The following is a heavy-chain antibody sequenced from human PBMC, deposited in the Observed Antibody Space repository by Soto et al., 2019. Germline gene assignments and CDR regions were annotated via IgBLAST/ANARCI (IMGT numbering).Heavy chain of an antibody. J-gene: IGHJ6*02. Sequence: QVQLVQSGAEVKKPGSSVKVSCKASGGTFSSYAISWVRQAPGQGLEWMGGIIPIFGTANYAQKFQGRVTITADESTRTAYMELSSLRSEDTAVYYCARDLVVVAATLGRYYYYGMDVWGQGTTVTVSS. V-gene: IGHV1-69*01. CDR3: ARDLVVVAATLGRYYYYGMDV. CDR1: GGTFSSYA. CDR2: IIPIFGTA. D-gene: IGHD2-15*01.